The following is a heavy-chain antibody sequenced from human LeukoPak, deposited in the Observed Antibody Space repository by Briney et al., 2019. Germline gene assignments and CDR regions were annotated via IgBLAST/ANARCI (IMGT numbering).Heavy chain of an antibody. CDR3: ARDGYYYDSSGYYGDAFDI. D-gene: IGHD3-22*01. CDR1: GYTFTSYA. Sequence: ASVEVSCKASGYTFTSYAMNWVRQAPGQGLEWMGWINTNTGNPTYAQGFTGRFVFSLDTSVSTAYLQISSLKAEDTAVYYCARDGYYYDSSGYYGDAFDIWGQGTMVTVSS. V-gene: IGHV7-4-1*02. J-gene: IGHJ3*02. CDR2: INTNTGNP.